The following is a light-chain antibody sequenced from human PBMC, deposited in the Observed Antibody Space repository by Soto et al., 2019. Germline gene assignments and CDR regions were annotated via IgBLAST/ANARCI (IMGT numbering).Light chain of an antibody. CDR3: QQYGSSPTT. CDR1: QSVSSSY. V-gene: IGKV3-20*01. Sequence: GLTQSPGALSLSPGGRATLSCRARQSVSSSYLAWYQQKPGQAPRLLIYGGSSRATGSPDRFSGSGSGTDLPLPISRLEPQDFAVYYCQQYGSSPTTCGQGTKVDIK. J-gene: IGKJ1*01. CDR2: GGS.